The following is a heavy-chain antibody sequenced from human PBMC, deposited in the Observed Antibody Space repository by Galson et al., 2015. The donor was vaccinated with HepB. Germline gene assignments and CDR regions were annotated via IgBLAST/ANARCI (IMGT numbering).Heavy chain of an antibody. CDR2: LDASGGDT. CDR1: GFTFNNYA. D-gene: IGHD2-15*01. V-gene: IGHV3-23*01. J-gene: IGHJ4*02. CDR3: AKDKYCGGGSCYGLDY. Sequence: SLRLSCAASGFTFNNYAMSWVRQAPGKGLDWVSALDASGGDTYYADSVKGRFTISRDNSKKTLYLQMNSLRVEDTAVYYCAKDKYCGGGSCYGLDYWGQGALVTVSS.